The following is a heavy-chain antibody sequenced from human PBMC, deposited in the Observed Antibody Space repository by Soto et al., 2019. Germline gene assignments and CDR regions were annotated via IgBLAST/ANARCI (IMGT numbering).Heavy chain of an antibody. J-gene: IGHJ5*02. D-gene: IGHD1-1*01. CDR2: IYATGTT. V-gene: IGHV4-4*07. CDR3: VRDGTKTLRDWFDP. Sequence: SETLSLTCTVSVASISGFYWSWIRKSAGKGLEWIGRIYATGTTDYNPSLKSRVMMSVATSKKQFSLKLRSVTAADTAVYYCVRDGTKTLRDWFDPWGQGMSVTVSS. CDR1: VASISGFY.